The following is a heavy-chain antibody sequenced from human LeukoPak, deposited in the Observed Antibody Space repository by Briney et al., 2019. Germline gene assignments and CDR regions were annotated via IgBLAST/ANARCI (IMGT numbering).Heavy chain of an antibody. V-gene: IGHV3-74*01. Sequence: GGSLRLSCEASGFTFSSYWLHWVRQAPGEGLVWVSGINTEGTIRDYEDSVKGRFTISRDNTKNTLYLQMNSLRAEDTAVYFCARDRLRYFQWSDSLLDSWGQGTMVTVSS. CDR3: ARDRLRYFQWSDSLLDS. D-gene: IGHD3-9*01. J-gene: IGHJ3*01. CDR2: INTEGTIR. CDR1: GFTFSSYW.